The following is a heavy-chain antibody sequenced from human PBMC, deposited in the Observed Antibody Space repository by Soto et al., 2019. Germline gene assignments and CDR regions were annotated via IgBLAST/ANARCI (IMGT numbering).Heavy chain of an antibody. CDR3: AREASGYDTYYFDY. Sequence: QVQLVQSGAEVKKPGSSVKVSCKASGGTFSSYTISWVRQAPGQGLEWMGRIIPILGIANNAQKFQGRVTITADKSTSTAYMELRSLRSEDTAVYYCAREASGYDTYYFDYWGQGTLVTVSS. CDR1: GGTFSSYT. CDR2: IIPILGIA. J-gene: IGHJ4*02. D-gene: IGHD5-12*01. V-gene: IGHV1-69*08.